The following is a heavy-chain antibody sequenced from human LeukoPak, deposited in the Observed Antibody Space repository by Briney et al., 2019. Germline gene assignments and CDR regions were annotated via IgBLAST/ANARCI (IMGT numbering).Heavy chain of an antibody. CDR1: GDTFTGYY. V-gene: IGHV1-2*02. CDR2: INTDSGVA. D-gene: IGHD1-7*01. J-gene: IGHJ5*02. CDR3: ARDWDPTTRTTRWFDP. Sequence: ASVKVSCKASGDTFTGYYVHWVRQAPGQGLEWMGWINTDSGVANYAQKFQGRLTLTRDKSITTGYMELSSLRSDDTALYYCARDWDPTTRTTRWFDPWGQGTLVTVSS.